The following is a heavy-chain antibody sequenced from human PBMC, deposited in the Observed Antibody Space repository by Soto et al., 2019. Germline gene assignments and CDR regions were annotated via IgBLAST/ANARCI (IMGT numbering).Heavy chain of an antibody. CDR1: GGSISSSSYY. V-gene: IGHV4-39*02. CDR2: IYYSGST. CDR3: ARVGPWVPYYYDSSPYTFENWFDP. D-gene: IGHD3-22*01. Sequence: SETLSLTCTVSGGSISSSSYYWGWIRQPQGKGLEWIGSIYYSGSTYYNPSLNSRVTLSVDTTNNHVSLILNSVTAADTAVYYCARVGPWVPYYYDSSPYTFENWFDPWGQGTLVTVSS. J-gene: IGHJ5*02.